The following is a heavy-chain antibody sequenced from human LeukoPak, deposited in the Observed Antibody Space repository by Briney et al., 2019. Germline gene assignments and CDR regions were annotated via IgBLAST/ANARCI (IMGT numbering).Heavy chain of an antibody. V-gene: IGHV1-46*01. CDR2: INPSGGST. D-gene: IGHD3-10*01. CDR3: ARDRITMVRGVKNWLDP. CDR1: GYTFTSYY. Sequence: ASVKVSCKASGYTFTSYYMHWVRQAPGQGLEWMGIINPSGGSTSYAQKFQGRVTMTRDTSTSTVYMELSSLRSEDTAVYYCARDRITMVRGVKNWLDPWGQGTLVTVSS. J-gene: IGHJ5*02.